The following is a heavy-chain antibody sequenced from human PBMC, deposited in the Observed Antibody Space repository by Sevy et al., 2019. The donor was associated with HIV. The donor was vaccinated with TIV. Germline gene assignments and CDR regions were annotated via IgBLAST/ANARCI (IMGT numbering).Heavy chain of an antibody. CDR2: ISTYNTVR. J-gene: IGHJ5*02. CDR1: GYTFTSYG. Sequence: ASVKVSCKASGYTFTSYGISWVRQAPGQGLEWMGWISTYNTVRNSAQKFHDRVTMTIDTSTSTANMELRGLRSDDTAVYYCARSTQVAGRSNWFDPWGQGTLVTVSS. D-gene: IGHD6-19*01. V-gene: IGHV1-18*01. CDR3: ARSTQVAGRSNWFDP.